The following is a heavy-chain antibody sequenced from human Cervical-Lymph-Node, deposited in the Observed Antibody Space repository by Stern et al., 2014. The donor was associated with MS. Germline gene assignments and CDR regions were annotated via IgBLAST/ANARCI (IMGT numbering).Heavy chain of an antibody. Sequence: HVQLQQWGAGLLKPSETLSLTCAVYGGSFSGYYWSWIRQPPGKGLEWIGEINHSGSTNYNPSLKSRVTISVDTSKNQFSLKLSSVTAADTAVYYCARGLQVSLRPWGQGTLVTVSS. CDR3: ARGLQVSLRP. V-gene: IGHV4-34*01. CDR1: GGSFSGYY. J-gene: IGHJ5*02. D-gene: IGHD5/OR15-5a*01. CDR2: INHSGST.